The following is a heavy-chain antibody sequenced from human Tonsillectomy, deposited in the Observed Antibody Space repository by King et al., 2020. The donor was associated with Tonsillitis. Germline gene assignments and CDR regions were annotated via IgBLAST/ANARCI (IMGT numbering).Heavy chain of an antibody. CDR3: ARTKTKTTDTY. CDR1: GFTFTSYG. V-gene: IGHV1-18*04. D-gene: IGHD4-17*01. Sequence: QLVQSGAEVMKPGASVKVSCKASGFTFTSYGINWVRQAPGQGLEWMGWISADNGNTKYAQKLQGRVTMTTDPSTSTAYMELRSLRSDDTAVYYCARTKTKTTDTYWGQGTLVTVSS. CDR2: ISADNGNT. J-gene: IGHJ4*02.